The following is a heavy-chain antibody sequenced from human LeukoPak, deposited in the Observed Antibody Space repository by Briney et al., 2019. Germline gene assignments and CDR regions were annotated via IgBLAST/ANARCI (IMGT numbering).Heavy chain of an antibody. D-gene: IGHD3-10*01. CDR1: GFTFSGSA. CDR3: TRQGSMVRGVIIKEFDY. Sequence: GGSLKLSCAASGFTFSGSATHWVRQASGKGLEWVGRIRSKANSYATAYAASVKGRFTISRDDSKNTAYLQMNSLKTEDTAVYYCTRQGSMVRGVIIKEFDYWGQGTLVTVSS. V-gene: IGHV3-73*01. J-gene: IGHJ4*02. CDR2: IRSKANSYAT.